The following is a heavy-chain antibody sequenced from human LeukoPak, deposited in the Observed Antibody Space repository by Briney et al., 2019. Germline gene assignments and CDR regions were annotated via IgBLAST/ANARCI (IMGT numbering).Heavy chain of an antibody. V-gene: IGHV3-30*04. CDR3: ARDTDGYNWLPHYYYGMDV. D-gene: IGHD5-24*01. CDR2: ISYDGSNK. Sequence: PGGSLRLSCAASGFTFSSYAMHWVRQAPGKGLEWVAVISYDGSNKCYADSVKGRFTISRDNSKNTLYLQMNSLRAEDTAVYYCARDTDGYNWLPHYYYGMDVWGQGTTVTVSS. CDR1: GFTFSSYA. J-gene: IGHJ6*02.